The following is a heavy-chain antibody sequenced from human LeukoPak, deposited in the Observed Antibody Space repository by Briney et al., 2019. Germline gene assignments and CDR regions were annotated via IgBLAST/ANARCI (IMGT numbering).Heavy chain of an antibody. CDR1: GFTFSSYG. V-gene: IGHV3-30*18. Sequence: GGSLRLSCAASGFTFSSYGMHWVRQAPGKGLEWVAVISYDGSNKYYADSVKGRFTISRDNSKNTLYLQMNSLRAEDTAVYYCAKDHRFLGWLPMGYYFDYWGQGTLVTVSS. CDR3: AKDHRFLGWLPMGYYFDY. J-gene: IGHJ4*02. CDR2: ISYDGSNK. D-gene: IGHD3-3*01.